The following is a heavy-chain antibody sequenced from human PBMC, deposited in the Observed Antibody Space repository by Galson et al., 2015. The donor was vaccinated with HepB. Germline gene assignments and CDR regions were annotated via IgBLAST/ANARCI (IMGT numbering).Heavy chain of an antibody. V-gene: IGHV3-21*01. J-gene: IGHJ6*02. CDR1: GFTFSSYS. Sequence: SLRLSCAASGFTFSSYSMNWVRQAPGKGLEWVSSISSSSSYIYYADSVKGRFTISRDNAKNSLYLQMNSLRAEDTAVYYCARDGIVPLTGMDVWGQGTTVTVSS. CDR2: ISSSSSYI. CDR3: ARDGIVPLTGMDV. D-gene: IGHD2-2*01.